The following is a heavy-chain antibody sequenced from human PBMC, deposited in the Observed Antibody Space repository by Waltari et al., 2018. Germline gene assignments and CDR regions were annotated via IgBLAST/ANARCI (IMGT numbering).Heavy chain of an antibody. V-gene: IGHV3-23*01. CDR2: ISGSGGRT. J-gene: IGHJ4*02. Sequence: EVQLLESGGGLVQPGGSLRLSCAASGFTFSSYAMSWVRQAPGKGLGWVSAISGSGGRTYYAEAVKGRFTISRDNSKNTLYLQMNSLRAEDTAVYYCAKDLSVVPAAIGGRWGQGTLVTVSS. CDR3: AKDLSVVPAAIGGR. CDR1: GFTFSSYA. D-gene: IGHD2-2*01.